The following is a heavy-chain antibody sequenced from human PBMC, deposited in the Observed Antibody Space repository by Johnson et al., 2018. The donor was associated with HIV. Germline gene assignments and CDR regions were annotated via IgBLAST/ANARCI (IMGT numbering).Heavy chain of an antibody. CDR3: AKALPEYSSTPQAFDS. D-gene: IGHD6-6*01. V-gene: IGHV3-30*18. Sequence: QEQLVESGGGVVQPGRSLRLSCAASGFTFSSYGMHWVRQAPGKGLEWVAVISYDGSNKYYADSVKGRFTISRDNSKNTLYLQMNSLRAEDTAVYYCAKALPEYSSTPQAFDSWGQGTMVTVSS. CDR1: GFTFSSYG. CDR2: ISYDGSNK. J-gene: IGHJ3*02.